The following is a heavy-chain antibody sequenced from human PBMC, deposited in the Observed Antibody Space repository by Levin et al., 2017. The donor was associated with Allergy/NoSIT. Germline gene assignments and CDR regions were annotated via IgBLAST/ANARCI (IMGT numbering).Heavy chain of an antibody. V-gene: IGHV3-13*01. J-gene: IGHJ6*02. CDR1: GFTFSSYD. Sequence: GGSLRLSCAASGFTFSSYDMHWVRQATGKGLEWVSAIGTAGDTYYPGSVKGRFTISRENAKNSLYLQMNSLRAGDTAVYYCARGGRYSSKLYYYYYGMDVWGQGTTVTVSS. D-gene: IGHD6-13*01. CDR2: IGTAGDT. CDR3: ARGGRYSSKLYYYYYGMDV.